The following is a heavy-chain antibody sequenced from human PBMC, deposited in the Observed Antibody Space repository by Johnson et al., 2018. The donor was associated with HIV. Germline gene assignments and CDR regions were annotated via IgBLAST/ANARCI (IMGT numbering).Heavy chain of an antibody. CDR1: GFTVSSNY. V-gene: IGHV3-66*02. J-gene: IGHJ3*02. CDR2: IYSGGHT. Sequence: EVQLVESGGGLVQPGGSLRLSCAASGFTVSSNYLSWVRQAPGKGLEWVSLIYSGGHTYYADSVKGRFTISRDSSKNTLYLKMNSLRAEDTAVYYCAYGYSSSWGGLGHAFDIWGQGTMVTVSS. D-gene: IGHD6-13*01. CDR3: AYGYSSSWGGLGHAFDI.